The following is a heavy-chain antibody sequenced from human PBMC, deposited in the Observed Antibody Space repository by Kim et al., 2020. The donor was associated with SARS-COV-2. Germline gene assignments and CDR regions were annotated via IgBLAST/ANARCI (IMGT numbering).Heavy chain of an antibody. Sequence: GGSLRLSCAASGFTFSSYGMHWVRQAPGKGLEWVAVISYDGSNKYYADSVKGRFTISRDNSKNTLYLQMNSLRAEDTAVYYCAKESGLGSYYAWTYYYYGTDVWGQGTTVTVSS. CDR3: AKESGLGSYYAWTYYYYGTDV. CDR1: GFTFSSYG. CDR2: ISYDGSNK. J-gene: IGHJ6*01. D-gene: IGHD3-10*01. V-gene: IGHV3-30*18.